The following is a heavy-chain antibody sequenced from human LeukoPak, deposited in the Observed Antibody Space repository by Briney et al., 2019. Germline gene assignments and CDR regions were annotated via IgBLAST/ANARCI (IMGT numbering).Heavy chain of an antibody. V-gene: IGHV3-23*01. CDR1: GFTFSSYA. J-gene: IGHJ3*02. CDR3: AKDSGSGWYGGGAFDI. D-gene: IGHD6-19*01. Sequence: GGSLRLSCAASGFTFSSYAMSWVRQAPGKGLEWVSAISGSGGSTYYADSVTGRFTISRDNSKNTLYLQMNSLRAEDTAVYYCAKDSGSGWYGGGAFDIWGQGAMVTVSS. CDR2: ISGSGGST.